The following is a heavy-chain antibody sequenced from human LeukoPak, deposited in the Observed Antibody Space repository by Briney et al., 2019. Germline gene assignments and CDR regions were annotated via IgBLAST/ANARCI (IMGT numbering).Heavy chain of an antibody. J-gene: IGHJ4*02. CDR3: ANNNDIVVVPAAYEY. D-gene: IGHD2-2*01. CDR1: GFTFSSYA. Sequence: GGSLRLSCAASGFTFSSYAMSWVRQAPGKGLEWVSAISGSGGSTYYADSVKGRFTISRDNSKNTLYLQMNSLRAEDTAVYYCANNNDIVVVPAAYEYWGQGTLVTVSS. CDR2: ISGSGGST. V-gene: IGHV3-23*01.